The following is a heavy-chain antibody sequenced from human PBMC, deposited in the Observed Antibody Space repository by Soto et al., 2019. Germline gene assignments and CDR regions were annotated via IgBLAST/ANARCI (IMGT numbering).Heavy chain of an antibody. CDR3: ARDAELATIPLDF. CDR1: GYTFTKYI. J-gene: IGHJ4*02. D-gene: IGHD5-12*01. CDR2: INAGSGNT. Sequence: ASVKVSCKASGYTFTKYIVHWLRQAPGQRLEWMGWINAGSGNTRYSQNLQGRVSFTRDTSASTAYMELSSLRFEDTAIYYCARDAELATIPLDFWGQGTLVTVSS. V-gene: IGHV1-3*01.